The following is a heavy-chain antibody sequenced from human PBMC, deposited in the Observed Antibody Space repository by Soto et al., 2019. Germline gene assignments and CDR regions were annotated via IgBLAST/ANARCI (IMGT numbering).Heavy chain of an antibody. CDR1: GGTFSSYA. CDR2: IIPIFGTA. Sequence: GASVKGSCKASGGTFSSYAISWGRQAPGQGLEWMGGIIPIFGTANYAQKFQGRVTITADKSKSTAYMELSSLRSEDTPVYYCARDKGRFFDYWGQGTLVTVSS. CDR3: ARDKGRFFDY. J-gene: IGHJ4*02. V-gene: IGHV1-69*06.